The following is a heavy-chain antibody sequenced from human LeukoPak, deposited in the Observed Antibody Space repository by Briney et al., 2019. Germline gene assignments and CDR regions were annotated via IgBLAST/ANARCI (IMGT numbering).Heavy chain of an antibody. V-gene: IGHV3-30*19. J-gene: IGHJ4*02. CDR2: ISNDGSNR. Sequence: PGGSLRLSCAASGFTFSSYGMHWVRQAPGKGLEWVAVISNDGSNRYYADSVKGRFTISRDNSKNTLYLQTNSLRAEDTAVYYCARDRSSYEYYFDYWGQGTLVTVSS. D-gene: IGHD5-12*01. CDR1: GFTFSSYG. CDR3: ARDRSSYEYYFDY.